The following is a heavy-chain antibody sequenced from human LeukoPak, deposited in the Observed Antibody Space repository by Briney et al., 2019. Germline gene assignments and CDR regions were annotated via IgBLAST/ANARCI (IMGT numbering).Heavy chain of an antibody. Sequence: ASVKVSCKASGYTFTGYYMHWVRQAPGQGLEWMGWTNPNSGGTNYAQKFQGRVTMTRDTSISTAYMELSRLRSDDTAVYYCARGGAIVVVPAAMVSWGQGTLVTVSS. J-gene: IGHJ4*02. CDR2: TNPNSGGT. V-gene: IGHV1-2*02. CDR3: ARGGAIVVVPAAMVS. CDR1: GYTFTGYY. D-gene: IGHD2-2*01.